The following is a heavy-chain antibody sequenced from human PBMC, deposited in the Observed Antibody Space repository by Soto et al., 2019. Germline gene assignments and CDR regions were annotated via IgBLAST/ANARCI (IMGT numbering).Heavy chain of an antibody. Sequence: EVQLVESGGGLIQPGGSLRLSCAASWFTVSSNYMSWVRQAPGKGLEWVSVIYSGGSTYYADSVKGRFTISRDNSNNTLYHQMNSLRAQDTDVYYCARWPLRYFDWSGAFDILGQETMVTVSS. CDR3: ARWPLRYFDWSGAFDI. D-gene: IGHD3-9*01. V-gene: IGHV3-53*01. CDR2: IYSGGST. J-gene: IGHJ3*02. CDR1: WFTVSSNY.